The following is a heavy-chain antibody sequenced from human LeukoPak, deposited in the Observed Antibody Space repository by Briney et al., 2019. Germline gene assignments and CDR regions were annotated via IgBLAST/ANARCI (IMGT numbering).Heavy chain of an antibody. CDR1: GYTFTSYA. J-gene: IGHJ5*02. CDR2: INAGNGNT. Sequence: PGASVKVSCKASGYTFTSYAMHWVRQAPGRRLEWMGWINAGNGNTKYSQKFQGRVTITRDTSASTAYMELSSLRSEDTAVYYCARAGDYGDYDWFDPWGQGTLVTVSS. D-gene: IGHD4-17*01. CDR3: ARAGDYGDYDWFDP. V-gene: IGHV1-3*01.